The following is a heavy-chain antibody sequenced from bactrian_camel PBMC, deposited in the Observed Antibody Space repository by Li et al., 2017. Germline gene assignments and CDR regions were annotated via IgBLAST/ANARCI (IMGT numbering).Heavy chain of an antibody. D-gene: IGHD6*01. V-gene: IGHV3-3*01. J-gene: IGHJ4*01. Sequence: HVQLVESGGGSVQAGGSLRLSCAISGRSNENYFLAWFRQPPGKEREGVAAMYTGFGGGSTVYADSVKGRFTISQGNAKNTVYLQMNSLKPEDTAMYYCAADTYGGSWPRERPEYALGLDWYNFWGQGTQVTVS. CDR1: GRSNENYF. CDR2: MYTGFGGGST. CDR3: AADTYGGSWPRERPEYALGLDWYNF.